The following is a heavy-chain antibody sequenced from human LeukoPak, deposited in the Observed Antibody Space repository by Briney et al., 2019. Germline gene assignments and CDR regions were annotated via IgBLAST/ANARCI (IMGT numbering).Heavy chain of an antibody. CDR3: ARDTQTSDAFDV. J-gene: IGHJ3*01. D-gene: IGHD1-7*01. V-gene: IGHV3-33*08. Sequence: PGGSLRLSCAASGFTFSSYEMNWVRQAPGKGLEWVAVIWYDGSNKYYADSVKGRFTISRDNSKNTLYVQMNSLRAEDTAVYYCARDTQTSDAFDVWGQGTMVTVSS. CDR2: IWYDGSNK. CDR1: GFTFSSYE.